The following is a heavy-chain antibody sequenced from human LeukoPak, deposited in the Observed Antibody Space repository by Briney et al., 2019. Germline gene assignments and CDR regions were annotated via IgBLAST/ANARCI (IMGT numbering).Heavy chain of an antibody. Sequence: SQTLSLTCTVSGGSISSGSYYWSWIRQSAGKGLEWIGRSYTSGSTNYNPSLKSRVTISVDTSKNQFSLKLSSVTAADTAVYYCARFYSGSPGNDAFDIWGQGTMVTVSS. CDR2: SYTSGST. CDR3: ARFYSGSPGNDAFDI. D-gene: IGHD1-26*01. J-gene: IGHJ3*02. V-gene: IGHV4-61*02. CDR1: GGSISSGSYY.